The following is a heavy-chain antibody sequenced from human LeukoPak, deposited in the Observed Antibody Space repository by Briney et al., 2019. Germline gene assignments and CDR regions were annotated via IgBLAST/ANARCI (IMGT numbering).Heavy chain of an antibody. Sequence: SETLSLTCAVYGGSFSGYYWSWIRKPPGKGLEWIGEINHSGSTNYNPSLKSRVTISVDTSKNQFSLKLSSVTAADTAVYYCARGPRAGYYNSGYFDYWGQGTLVTVSS. V-gene: IGHV4-34*01. CDR2: INHSGST. CDR1: GGSFSGYY. CDR3: ARGPRAGYYNSGYFDY. D-gene: IGHD3-9*01. J-gene: IGHJ4*02.